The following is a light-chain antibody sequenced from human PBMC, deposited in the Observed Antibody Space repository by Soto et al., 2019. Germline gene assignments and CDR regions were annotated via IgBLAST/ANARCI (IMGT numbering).Light chain of an antibody. CDR1: QSVSSN. CDR2: GAS. J-gene: IGKJ1*01. V-gene: IGKV3-15*01. Sequence: EIVMTQSPATLSVSPGERATLSCRASQSVSSNLAWYQQKPGQAPRLLIYGASTRATGIPARFSGSGAGTEFTLTISSLQSEDCVVYDWQQYNNWPPGTFGQGTKVEIK. CDR3: QQYNNWPPGT.